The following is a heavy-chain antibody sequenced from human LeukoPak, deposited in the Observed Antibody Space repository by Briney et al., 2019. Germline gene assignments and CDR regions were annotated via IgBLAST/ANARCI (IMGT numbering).Heavy chain of an antibody. D-gene: IGHD1-14*01. CDR3: AARNY. J-gene: IGHJ4*02. Sequence: GGSLRLSCAASGFSVSNNYISWVRQAPGKGLEGVSVIYSRGATYYADSVKGRFTISRDNSKNTLYLQMNSLRVEDTAVYYCAARNYWAQGTLVTVSS. CDR1: GFSVSNNY. CDR2: IYSRGAT. V-gene: IGHV3-53*01.